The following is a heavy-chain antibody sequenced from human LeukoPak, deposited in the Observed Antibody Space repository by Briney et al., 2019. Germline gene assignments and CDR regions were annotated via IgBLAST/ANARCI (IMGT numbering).Heavy chain of an antibody. CDR3: ARESGGYRLFEF. CDR1: GFTFDDYA. CDR2: ISWSSGSI. V-gene: IGHV3-9*01. J-gene: IGHJ4*02. D-gene: IGHD2-15*01. Sequence: PSGGSLRLSCAASGFTFDDYAMHWVRQAPGKGLEWVSGISWSSGSIGYADSVKGRFTISRDSAENALYLQMNNLRAEDTAVYYCARESGGYRLFEFWGQGALVTVSS.